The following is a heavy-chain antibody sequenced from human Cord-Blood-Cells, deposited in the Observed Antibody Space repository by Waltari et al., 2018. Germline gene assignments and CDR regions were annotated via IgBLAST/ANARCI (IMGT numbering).Heavy chain of an antibody. J-gene: IGHJ4*02. CDR2: ISAYNGNT. Sequence: QVQLVQSGAEVKKPGASVKVSCKASGYTFTSYGISWVRQAPGPGLEWMGWISAYNGNTNYAQKLQGRVTMTTDTSTSTAYMELRSLRSDDTAVYYCARPPYCSSTSCYGDYYFDYWGQGTLVTVSS. D-gene: IGHD2-2*01. V-gene: IGHV1-18*01. CDR3: ARPPYCSSTSCYGDYYFDY. CDR1: GYTFTSYG.